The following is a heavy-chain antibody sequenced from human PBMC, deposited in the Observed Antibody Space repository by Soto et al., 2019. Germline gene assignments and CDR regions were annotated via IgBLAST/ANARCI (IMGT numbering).Heavy chain of an antibody. D-gene: IGHD3-22*01. CDR1: GFTFTSSA. V-gene: IGHV1-58*01. J-gene: IGHJ5*02. CDR2: IVVGSGNT. Sequence: GASVKVSCKASGFTFTSSAVQWVRQARGQRLEWIGWIVVGSGNTNYAQKFQERVTITRDMSTSTAYMELSSLRSEDTAVYYCAAVFGYYYDSSGYYSPAEYNWFDPWGQGTLVTVSS. CDR3: AAVFGYYYDSSGYYSPAEYNWFDP.